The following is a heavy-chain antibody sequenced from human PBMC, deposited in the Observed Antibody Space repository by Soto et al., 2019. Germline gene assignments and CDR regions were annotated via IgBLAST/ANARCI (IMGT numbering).Heavy chain of an antibody. V-gene: IGHV3-7*03. CDR3: TTGLSNGYYNFDY. D-gene: IGHD3-22*01. J-gene: IGHJ4*02. CDR1: GFTFSSYW. CDR2: IKQDGSEK. Sequence: GGSLRLSCAASGFTFSSYWMSWVRQAPGKGLEWVANIKQDGSEKYYVDSVKGRITISRDHSKDTLYLQMNSLKTEDTAVYYCTTGLSNGYYNFDYWGQGTPVTVSS.